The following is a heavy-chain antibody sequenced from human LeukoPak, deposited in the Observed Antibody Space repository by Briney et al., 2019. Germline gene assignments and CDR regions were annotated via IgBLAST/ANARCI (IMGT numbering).Heavy chain of an antibody. CDR2: ISSSSSYI. J-gene: IGHJ4*02. CDR1: GFTFSSYS. CDR3: AKGWELQD. V-gene: IGHV3-21*01. Sequence: GGSLRLSCAASGFTFSSYSMNWVCQAPGKGLEWVSSISSSSSYIYYADSVKGRFTISRDNSKNTLDLQMNSLRAEDTAVYYCAKGWELQDWGQGTLVTVSS. D-gene: IGHD1-26*01.